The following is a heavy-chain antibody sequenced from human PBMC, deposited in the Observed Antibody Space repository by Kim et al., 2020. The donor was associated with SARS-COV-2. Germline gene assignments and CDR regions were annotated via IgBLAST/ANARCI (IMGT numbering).Heavy chain of an antibody. CDR3: ARESSSYEYSSDAFDI. Sequence: ASVKVSCKASGYTFTSYAMHWVRQAPGQRLEWMGWINAGNGNTKYSQKFQGRVTITRDTSASTAYMELSSLRSEDTAVYYCARESSSYEYSSDAFDIWGQGTMVTVSS. J-gene: IGHJ3*02. CDR2: INAGNGNT. D-gene: IGHD6-6*01. CDR1: GYTFTSYA. V-gene: IGHV1-3*01.